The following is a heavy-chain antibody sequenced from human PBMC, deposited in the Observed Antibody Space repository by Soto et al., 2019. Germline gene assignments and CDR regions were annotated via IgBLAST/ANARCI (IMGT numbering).Heavy chain of an antibody. Sequence: GGSLRLSCAASGFTFSSYSMNWVRQAPGKGLEWVSSISSSSSYIYYADSVKGRFTISRDNAKNSLYLQMNSLGAEDTAVYYCARDAGVGEAFVDYWGQGTLVTVSS. CDR1: GFTFSSYS. CDR2: ISSSSSYI. V-gene: IGHV3-21*01. CDR3: ARDAGVGEAFVDY. D-gene: IGHD3-16*01. J-gene: IGHJ4*02.